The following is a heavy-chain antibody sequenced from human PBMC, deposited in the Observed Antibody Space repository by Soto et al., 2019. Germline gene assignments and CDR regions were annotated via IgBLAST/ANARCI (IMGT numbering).Heavy chain of an antibody. CDR3: ARESPYGGYDSGYYYGMDV. J-gene: IGHJ6*02. CDR1: GGSISSGGYY. CDR2: IYYSGST. Sequence: PSETLSLTCTVSGGSISSGGYYWSWIRQHPGKGLEWIGYIYYSGSTYYNPSLKSRVTISVDTSKNQFSLKLSSVTAADTAVYYCARESPYGGYDSGYYYGMDVWGQGTTVTVSS. V-gene: IGHV4-31*03. D-gene: IGHD5-12*01.